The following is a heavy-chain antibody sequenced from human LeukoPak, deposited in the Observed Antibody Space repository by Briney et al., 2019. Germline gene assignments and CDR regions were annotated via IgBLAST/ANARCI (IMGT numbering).Heavy chain of an antibody. Sequence: PSETLSLTCAVYGGSFSGYYWTWIRQSPGKGLEWIGEIHQSGSADYNPSLKSRLTISLDTSKNQFSLKMTSVTAADTSLYYCARARRGSSIRGPLDYWGQGALVTVSS. CDR1: GGSFSGYY. V-gene: IGHV4-34*01. J-gene: IGHJ4*02. CDR3: ARARRGSSIRGPLDY. CDR2: IHQSGSA. D-gene: IGHD6-6*01.